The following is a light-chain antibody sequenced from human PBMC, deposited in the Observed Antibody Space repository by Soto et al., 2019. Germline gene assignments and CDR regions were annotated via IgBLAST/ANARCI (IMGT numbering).Light chain of an antibody. Sequence: EIVLTQSPPTLSVSPGERATLSFRASQSVSSSYLAWYQQKPGQAPSLLIYDASNRATGIPARFSGSGSGTDFTLTISSLEPEDFAVYYCQQRSNWPITFGQGTRLEIK. CDR1: QSVSSSY. J-gene: IGKJ5*01. CDR3: QQRSNWPIT. CDR2: DAS. V-gene: IGKV3D-20*02.